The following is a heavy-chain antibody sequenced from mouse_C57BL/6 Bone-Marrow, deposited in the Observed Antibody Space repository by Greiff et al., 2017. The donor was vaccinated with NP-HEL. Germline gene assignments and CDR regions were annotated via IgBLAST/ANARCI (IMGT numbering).Heavy chain of an antibody. J-gene: IGHJ3*01. CDR2: INPNYGTP. D-gene: IGHD3-2*02. CDR3: AKTAQAPAWFAY. V-gene: IGHV1-39*01. CDR1: GYSFPDYN. Sequence: VHVKQSGPELVKPGASVKISCKASGYSFPDYNMNWVKQSNGKSLEWIGVINPNYGTPSYNQKFKGKATLTVDQSSSTASMQLNSLTSEDSAVYYCAKTAQAPAWFAYWGQGTLVTVSA.